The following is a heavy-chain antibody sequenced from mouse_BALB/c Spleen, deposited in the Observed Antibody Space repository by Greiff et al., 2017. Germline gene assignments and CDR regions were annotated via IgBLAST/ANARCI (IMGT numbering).Heavy chain of an antibody. CDR1: GFTFSSYG. CDR2: ISSGGSYT. CDR3: ARHLIYYDDGDAMDY. Sequence: EVQGVESGGDLVKPGGSLKLSCAASGFTFSSYGMSWVRQTPDKRLEWVATISSGGSYTYYPDSVKGRFTISRDNAKNTLYLQMSSLKSEDTAMYYCARHLIYYDDGDAMDYWGQGTSVTVSS. D-gene: IGHD2-4*01. J-gene: IGHJ4*01. V-gene: IGHV5-6*01.